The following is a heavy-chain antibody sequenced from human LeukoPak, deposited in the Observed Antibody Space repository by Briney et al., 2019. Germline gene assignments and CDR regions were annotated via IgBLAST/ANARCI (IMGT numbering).Heavy chain of an antibody. CDR1: GFIFKKYW. CDR2: IKEDGSET. J-gene: IGHJ4*02. V-gene: IGHV3-7*01. CDR3: ARETPRRGETRDGYR. Sequence: PGESLRLSCAASGFIFKKYWMNWVRQVPGKGLECLANIKEDGSETYYADSVKGRFTISRDSPKNLLFLQINSLRVEDTAVYYCARETPRRGETRDGYRWGQGTVVTVSS. D-gene: IGHD5-24*01.